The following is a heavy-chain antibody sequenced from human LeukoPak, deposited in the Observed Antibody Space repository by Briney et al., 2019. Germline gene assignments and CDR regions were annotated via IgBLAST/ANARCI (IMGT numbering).Heavy chain of an antibody. CDR2: ISYDGSNK. V-gene: IGHV3-30-3*01. D-gene: IGHD3-3*01. Sequence: PGGSLRLSCAASGFTFSSYAMHWVRQAPGKGLEWVAVISYDGSNKYYADSVKGRFTISRDNSKNTLYLQMNSLRAEDTAVYYCARVTIRFLRPDNYYYYYMDVWGKGTTVTVSS. CDR3: ARVTIRFLRPDNYYYYYMDV. J-gene: IGHJ6*03. CDR1: GFTFSSYA.